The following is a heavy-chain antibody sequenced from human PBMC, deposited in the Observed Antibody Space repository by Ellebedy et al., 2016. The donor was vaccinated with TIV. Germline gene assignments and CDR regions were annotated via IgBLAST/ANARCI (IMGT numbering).Heavy chain of an antibody. J-gene: IGHJ3*02. Sequence: GGSLRLSXAASGFTFSSYAMHWVRQAPGKGLEWVSGISWNSGSIGYADSVKGRFTISRDNAKNSLYLQMNSLRAEDTALYYCAKDRRYNLDAFDIWGQGTMVTVSS. D-gene: IGHD1-14*01. V-gene: IGHV3-9*01. CDR2: ISWNSGSI. CDR3: AKDRRYNLDAFDI. CDR1: GFTFSSYA.